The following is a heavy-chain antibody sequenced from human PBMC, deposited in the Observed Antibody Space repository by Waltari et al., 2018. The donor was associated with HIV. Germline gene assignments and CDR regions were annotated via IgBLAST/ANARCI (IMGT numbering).Heavy chain of an antibody. D-gene: IGHD3-22*01. CDR3: ASWAYYYDSSGYR. Sequence: QVQLVESGGGVVQPGRSLRLSCAASGFTFSSYAMHWVRPAPGKGLEWVAVISYDGSNKYYADSVKGRFTISRDNSKNTLYLQMNSLRAEDTAVYYCASWAYYYDSSGYRWGQGTLVTVSS. J-gene: IGHJ4*02. V-gene: IGHV3-30-3*01. CDR2: ISYDGSNK. CDR1: GFTFSSYA.